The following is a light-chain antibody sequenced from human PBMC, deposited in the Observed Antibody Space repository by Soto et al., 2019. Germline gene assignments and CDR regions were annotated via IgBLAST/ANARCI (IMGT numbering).Light chain of an antibody. CDR1: QSVSSW. Sequence: MTQSPATLSVSPGERATLSCRASQSVSSWLAWYQQKPGKAPKLLIYAASSLQSGVPSRFSGSGSGTDFTLTISSLQPEDFATYYCQQANSFPTFGQGTRLEIK. V-gene: IGKV1-12*01. CDR2: AAS. J-gene: IGKJ5*01. CDR3: QQANSFPT.